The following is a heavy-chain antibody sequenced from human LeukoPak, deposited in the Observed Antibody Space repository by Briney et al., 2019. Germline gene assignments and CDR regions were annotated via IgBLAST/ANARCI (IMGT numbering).Heavy chain of an antibody. D-gene: IGHD3-9*01. V-gene: IGHV1-2*02. CDR3: ARDPGYFYYFDY. CDR2: INPSSGAT. CDR1: GYSFTGYY. Sequence: ASVKVSCKASGYSFTGYYIHWVRQAPGQGLEWMGWINPSSGATNYAQKFLDRVTMTSDTSISTAYMEVRRLTSDDTAVYYCARDPGYFYYFDYWGQGTLVAVSS. J-gene: IGHJ4*02.